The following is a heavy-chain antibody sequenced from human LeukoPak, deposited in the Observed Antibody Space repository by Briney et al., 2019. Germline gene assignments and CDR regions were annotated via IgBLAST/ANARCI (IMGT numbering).Heavy chain of an antibody. D-gene: IGHD3-10*01. V-gene: IGHV3-74*01. J-gene: IGHJ4*02. CDR2: INGEGGT. CDR1: GFTFSNYW. CDR3: ARDLVYGSGSCGH. Sequence: GGSLRLSCAASGFTFSNYWMHWVRQAPGKGLVWVSRINGEGGTSYADSVKGRFTISRDNAKNTVHLQMNSLRAEDTAVYYCARDLVYGSGSCGHWGQGTLVTVSS.